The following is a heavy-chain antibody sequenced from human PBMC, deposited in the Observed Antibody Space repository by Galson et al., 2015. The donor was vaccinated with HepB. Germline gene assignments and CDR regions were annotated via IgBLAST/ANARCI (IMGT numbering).Heavy chain of an antibody. Sequence: SETLSLTCTVSGGSISSSSYYWGWIRQPPGKGLEWIGSIYYSGSTYYNPSLKSRVTISVDTSKNQFSLKLSSVTAADTAVYYCARHGPGAVITAFDIWGQGTMVTVSS. J-gene: IGHJ3*02. CDR1: GGSISSSSYY. CDR2: IYYSGST. CDR3: ARHGPGAVITAFDI. D-gene: IGHD1-26*01. V-gene: IGHV4-39*01.